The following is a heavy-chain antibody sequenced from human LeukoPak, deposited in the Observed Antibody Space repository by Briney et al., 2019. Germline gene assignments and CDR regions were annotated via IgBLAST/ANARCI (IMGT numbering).Heavy chain of an antibody. CDR1: GFTFTNYA. D-gene: IGHD1-26*01. CDR2: ISGSGSST. Sequence: HPGGSLRLSCVASGFTFTNYAMSWVRQTPGKGLEWVSFISGSGSSTYYADSVRGRSTISRDNSKNALYLLMNNLRAEDTAIYYCATEWYTGTSLHYTYWGQGTLVTVSS. V-gene: IGHV3-23*01. J-gene: IGHJ4*02. CDR3: ATEWYTGTSLHYTY.